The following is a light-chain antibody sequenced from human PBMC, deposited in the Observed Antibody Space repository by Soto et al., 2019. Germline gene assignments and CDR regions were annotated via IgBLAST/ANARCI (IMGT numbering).Light chain of an antibody. V-gene: IGKV3-20*01. CDR2: VAS. CDR1: QSVSCNY. J-gene: IGKJ3*01. CDR3: QQDGRSIFT. Sequence: ENGLTQSPGTLSLSPGERATLSCRASQSVSCNYLAWYQQKPGKAPRLLIYVASSRATGIPDRFSGSGSGTDFTLTISRLEPEDFAVYFCQQDGRSIFTFGPGTKADIK.